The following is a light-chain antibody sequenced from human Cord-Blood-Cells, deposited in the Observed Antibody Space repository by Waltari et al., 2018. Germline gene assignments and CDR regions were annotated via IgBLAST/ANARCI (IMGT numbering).Light chain of an antibody. Sequence: DIMMTQSPDSLAVSLGERATLTCKSSQSVLYSSNNKNYLAWYQQKPGQPLKLLIYWASTRESGVPDRFSGSGSGTDFTLTISSLQAEDVAVYYCQQYYSTPLTFGGGTKVEIK. CDR2: WAS. CDR3: QQYYSTPLT. J-gene: IGKJ4*01. V-gene: IGKV4-1*01. CDR1: QSVLYSSNNKNY.